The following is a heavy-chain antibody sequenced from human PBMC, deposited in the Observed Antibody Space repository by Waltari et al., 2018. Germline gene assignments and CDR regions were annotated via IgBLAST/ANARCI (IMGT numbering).Heavy chain of an antibody. V-gene: IGHV4-39*07. CDR1: GGSISSSNYY. CDR3: ASGGGYTNGWDY. Sequence: QPLLQESGPGLVKPSETLSLTCSVPGGSISSSNYYWGWFRQPPRKGLDWVGSIYYSGSTYYNSSLKNRVPISIETSKNQFSLKLSSVTAADTAVYFCASGGGYTNGWDYWGQGTLVTVSS. D-gene: IGHD6-19*01. J-gene: IGHJ4*02. CDR2: IYYSGST.